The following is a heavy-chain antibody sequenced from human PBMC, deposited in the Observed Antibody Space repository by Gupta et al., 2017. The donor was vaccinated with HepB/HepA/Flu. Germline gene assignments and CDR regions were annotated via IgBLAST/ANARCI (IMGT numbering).Heavy chain of an antibody. J-gene: IGHJ4*02. V-gene: IGHV3-73*01. CDR1: GFTFSGSA. CDR3: TRRSSSGWSEVDY. D-gene: IGHD6-19*01. Sequence: EVQLVESGGGLVQPGGSLKLSCAASGFTFSGSAMHWVRQASGKGLEWVGRIRSKANSYATAYAASVKGRFTISRDDSKNTAYLQMNSLKTEDTAVYYCTRRSSSGWSEVDYWGQGTLVTVSS. CDR2: IRSKANSYAT.